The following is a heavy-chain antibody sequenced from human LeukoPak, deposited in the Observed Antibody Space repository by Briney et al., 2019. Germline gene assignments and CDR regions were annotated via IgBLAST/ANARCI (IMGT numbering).Heavy chain of an antibody. CDR2: IYHSGST. Sequence: SETLSLTCAVSGGSISSSNWWSWVRQPPGKGLEWIGEIYHSGSTNYNPSLKSRVIISVDKSKNQFSLKLSSATAADTAVYYCARAVYGDFEYFDYWGQGTLVTVSS. V-gene: IGHV4-4*02. D-gene: IGHD4-17*01. J-gene: IGHJ4*02. CDR1: GGSISSSNW. CDR3: ARAVYGDFEYFDY.